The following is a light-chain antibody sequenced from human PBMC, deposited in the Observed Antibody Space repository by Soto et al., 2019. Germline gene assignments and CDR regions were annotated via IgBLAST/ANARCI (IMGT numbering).Light chain of an antibody. CDR2: EVS. CDR1: SSDVGSYNY. J-gene: IGLJ1*01. Sequence: LTQPASVSGSPGQSITISCTGTSSDVGSYNYVSWYQQHPGKAPKLMIYEVSNRPSGVSNRFSGSKSGNTASLTISGLQAEDEADYYCSSYRSTSTLEVFGTGTKVTVL. V-gene: IGLV2-14*01. CDR3: SSYRSTSTLEV.